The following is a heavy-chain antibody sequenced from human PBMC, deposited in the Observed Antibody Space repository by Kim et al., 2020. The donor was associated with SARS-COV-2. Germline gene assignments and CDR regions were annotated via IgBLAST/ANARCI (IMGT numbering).Heavy chain of an antibody. D-gene: IGHD3-22*01. Sequence: RFTISRDNAKNSLYLQMNSLRAEDTAVYYCATPGPLYYYDSSGYNDAFDIWGQGTMVTVSS. J-gene: IGHJ3*02. CDR3: ATPGPLYYYDSSGYNDAFDI. V-gene: IGHV3-11*06.